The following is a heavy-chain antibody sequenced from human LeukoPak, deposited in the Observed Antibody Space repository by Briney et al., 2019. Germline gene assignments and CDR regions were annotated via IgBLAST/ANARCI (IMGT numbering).Heavy chain of an antibody. V-gene: IGHV1-18*04. J-gene: IGHJ4*02. Sequence: ASVKVSCKASGYTLTDYYIHWVRQAPGQGLEWMGWISAYNGNANYAQKLQGRVTMTTDTSTSTAYMELRSLRSDDTAVYYCAREMVGADDYWGQGTLVTVSS. CDR2: ISAYNGNA. D-gene: IGHD2-15*01. CDR1: GYTLTDYY. CDR3: AREMVGADDY.